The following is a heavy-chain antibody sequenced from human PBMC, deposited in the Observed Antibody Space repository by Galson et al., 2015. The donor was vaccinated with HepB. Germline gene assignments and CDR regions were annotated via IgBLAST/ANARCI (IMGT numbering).Heavy chain of an antibody. CDR3: ARSYGSGSYYHY. CDR1: GGSISSYY. V-gene: IGHV4-59*01. Sequence: SETLSLTCTVSGGSISSYYWSWIRQPPGKGLEWIGYIYYSGSTNYNPSLKSRVTISVDTSKNQFSLKLSSVTAADTAVYYCARSYGSGSYYHYWGQGTLVTVSS. CDR2: IYYSGST. D-gene: IGHD3-10*01. J-gene: IGHJ4*02.